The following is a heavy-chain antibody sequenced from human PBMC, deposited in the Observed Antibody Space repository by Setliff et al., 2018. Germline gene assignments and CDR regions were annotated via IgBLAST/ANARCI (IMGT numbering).Heavy chain of an antibody. J-gene: IGHJ4*02. CDR2: ISPYTGNT. CDR1: VYTSINFG. CDR3: SRLVRFCTRTTCQRLSGDDF. D-gene: IGHD2-8*01. V-gene: IGHV1-18*01. Sequence: SVKVSCKASVYTSINFGISWVRQAPGQGLEWVGWISPYTGNTYYAPRLQDRVTLPADTSTNTAYMELRGLISDDTAVYYCSRLVRFCTRTTCQRLSGDDFWGQGTLVTVSS.